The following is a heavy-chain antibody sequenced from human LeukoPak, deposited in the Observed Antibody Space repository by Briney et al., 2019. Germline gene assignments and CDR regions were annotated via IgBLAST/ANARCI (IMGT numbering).Heavy chain of an antibody. D-gene: IGHD2-2*01. CDR3: ARSEGYCSSASCDAYYYYMDV. CDR1: GFTFSSFS. Sequence: GGSLRLSCAASGFTFSSFSMNWVRQAPGRGLEWVSSISTGSSYINYADSVKGRFAISRDNAQNSLYLQTTSLRAEDTAVYYCARSEGYCSSASCDAYYYYMDVWGKGTTVTVSS. V-gene: IGHV3-21*01. CDR2: ISTGSSYI. J-gene: IGHJ6*03.